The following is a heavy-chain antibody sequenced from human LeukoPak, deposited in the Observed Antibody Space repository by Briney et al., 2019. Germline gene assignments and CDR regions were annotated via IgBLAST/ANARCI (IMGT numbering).Heavy chain of an antibody. CDR1: GHTFNGYK. CDR3: ARAPYYDFWSGSPSFYYMDV. V-gene: IGHV1-2*02. D-gene: IGHD3-3*01. CDR2: INPNSGGT. J-gene: IGHJ6*03. Sequence: SVKVSYKATGHTFNGYKMHWVRQPHGKGLEWMGWINPNSGGTNYAQKFQGRVTMTRDTSISTAYMELSRLRSDDTAVYYCARAPYYDFWSGSPSFYYMDVWGKGTTVTVSS.